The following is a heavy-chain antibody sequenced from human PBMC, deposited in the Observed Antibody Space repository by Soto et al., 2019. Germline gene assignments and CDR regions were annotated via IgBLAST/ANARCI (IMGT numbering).Heavy chain of an antibody. D-gene: IGHD2-2*01. Sequence: QVQLVQSGAEVKKPGSSVKVSCKASGGTFGSYAISWVRQAPGQGLEWMGGIIPIPGTANYAQKFQGRVTIGADESTSTAYMELSSLRSEDTAVYYCARSQGSSTSLEIYYYYYYGMDVWAKGPRSPSP. V-gene: IGHV1-69*01. CDR3: ARSQGSSTSLEIYYYYYYGMDV. J-gene: IGHJ6*02. CDR2: IIPIPGTA. CDR1: GGTFGSYA.